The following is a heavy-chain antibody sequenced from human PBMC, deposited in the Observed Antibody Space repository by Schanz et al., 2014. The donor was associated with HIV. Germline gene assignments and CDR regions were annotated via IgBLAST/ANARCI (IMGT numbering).Heavy chain of an antibody. CDR3: ATTSSSQYYHSMDV. CDR1: GGSISGHY. J-gene: IGHJ6*02. CDR2: IGSS. Sequence: QVQLQESGPGLVKPSETLSLSCAVSGGSISGHYWSWIRQPAGKGLEWIGRIGSSDYNPSLKSRVTMSVDTSQNQFSLRLTSVTAADTAMYYCATTSSSQYYHSMDVWGQGTPVTVSS. D-gene: IGHD6-6*01. V-gene: IGHV4-4*07.